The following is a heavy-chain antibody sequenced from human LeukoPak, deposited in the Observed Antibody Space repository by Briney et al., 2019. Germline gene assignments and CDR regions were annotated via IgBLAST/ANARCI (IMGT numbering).Heavy chain of an antibody. Sequence: ASVKVSCKASGYSFSGKHMHWVRQAPGLGLEWMGWINPNTGDASYAQTFKGRVSLTRDTSINTHYMELSSLRSDDTAVYYCGRDGSHFDIDYWGQGTPVTVSS. V-gene: IGHV1-2*02. CDR1: GYSFSGKH. CDR2: INPNTGDA. J-gene: IGHJ4*02. CDR3: GRDGSHFDIDY. D-gene: IGHD3-3*02.